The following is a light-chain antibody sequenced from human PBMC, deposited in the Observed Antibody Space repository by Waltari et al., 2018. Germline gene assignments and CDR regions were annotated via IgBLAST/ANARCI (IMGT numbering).Light chain of an antibody. J-gene: IGLJ2*01. V-gene: IGLV2-23*02. CDR2: VVS. CDR1: SSDVGSYNL. Sequence: QSALTQPASVSGSPGQSITISCTGTSSDVGSYNLVSWYQQHPGKAPKLMIYVVSKRPSGVSNRFSGSKSGNTASLTISGLRAEDEADYYCCSYADSNTPFGGGTKLTVL. CDR3: CSYADSNTP.